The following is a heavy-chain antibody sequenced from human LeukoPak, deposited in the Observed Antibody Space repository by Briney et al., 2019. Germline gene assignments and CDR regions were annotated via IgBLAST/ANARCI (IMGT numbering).Heavy chain of an antibody. Sequence: GALRLSCAASGFTFSSYAMHWVRQAPGKGLEWVAVISYDGSNKYYADSVKGRFTISRDNSKNTLYLQMNSLRAEDTAVYYCARDLDYYDSSGYWTLTDYWGQGTLVTVSS. CDR1: GFTFSSYA. CDR2: ISYDGSNK. D-gene: IGHD3-22*01. V-gene: IGHV3-30*04. CDR3: ARDLDYYDSSGYWTLTDY. J-gene: IGHJ4*02.